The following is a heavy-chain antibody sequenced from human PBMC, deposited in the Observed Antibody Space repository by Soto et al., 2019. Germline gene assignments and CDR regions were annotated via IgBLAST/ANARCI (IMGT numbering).Heavy chain of an antibody. CDR3: ARDSSGWGVPAANTWLDH. CDR1: GGTFSSYA. CDR2: IIPIFATA. D-gene: IGHD2-2*01. Sequence: QVQLVQSGAEVQKPGSSVKVSCKASGGTFSSYAISWVRQAPGQGLEWMGGIIPIFATANYAQKFQGRVTITADESTSTAYMELSSLRSEDTAVSYCARDSSGWGVPAANTWLDHWGQGTLVTVSS. J-gene: IGHJ5*02. V-gene: IGHV1-69*01.